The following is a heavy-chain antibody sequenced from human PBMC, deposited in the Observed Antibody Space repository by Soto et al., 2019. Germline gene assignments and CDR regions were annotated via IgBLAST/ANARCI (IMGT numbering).Heavy chain of an antibody. V-gene: IGHV6-1*01. D-gene: IGHD6-13*01. CDR2: TYYRSKWYN. J-gene: IGHJ5*02. CDR1: GDSVSSNSSA. CDR3: ARDHRSSSWYNWFDP. Sequence: SQTRSLTCAISGDSVSSNSSAWNCISQCPSRGLEWLGRTYYRSKWYNDYAVSVKSRITINPDTSKNQFSLQLNSVTPEDTAVYYCARDHRSSSWYNWFDPWGQGTLVTVSS.